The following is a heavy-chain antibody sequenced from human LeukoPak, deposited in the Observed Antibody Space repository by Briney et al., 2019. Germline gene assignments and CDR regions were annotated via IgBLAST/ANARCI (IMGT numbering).Heavy chain of an antibody. CDR3: AKDRQPYCSSTSCYKYYYGMDV. Sequence: AGGSLRLSCAASGFTFSSYAMHWVRQAPGKGLEWVAIISYDGSNKYYADSVKGRFTISRDNSKNTLYLQMNSLRAEDTAVYYCAKDRQPYCSSTSCYKYYYGMDVWGQGTTVTVSS. CDR2: ISYDGSNK. CDR1: GFTFSSYA. V-gene: IGHV3-30*04. J-gene: IGHJ6*02. D-gene: IGHD2-2*02.